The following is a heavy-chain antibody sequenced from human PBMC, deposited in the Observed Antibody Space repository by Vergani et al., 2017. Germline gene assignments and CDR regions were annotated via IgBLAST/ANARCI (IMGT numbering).Heavy chain of an antibody. CDR2: IYPGDSEV. V-gene: IGHV5-51*01. CDR1: GYIFSNFW. Sequence: EKQLVQSGSETKKPGESLKISCQAFGYIFSNFWIGWVRQRPGRGLEWMGIIYPGDSEVKSNPTFRGQVIFSVDTSVNTAYLQWSRVKASDTAMYYCTRLLYSSSSSDYWGQGSLVTVSS. CDR3: TRLLYSSSSSDY. J-gene: IGHJ4*02. D-gene: IGHD6-6*01.